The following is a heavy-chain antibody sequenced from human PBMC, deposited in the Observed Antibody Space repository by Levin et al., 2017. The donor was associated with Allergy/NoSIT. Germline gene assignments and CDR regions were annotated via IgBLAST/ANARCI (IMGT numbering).Heavy chain of an antibody. Sequence: QAGGSLRLSCAASGFTFSSYSMNWVRQAPGKGLEWVSYISSSSSTIYYADSVKGRFTISRDNAKNSLYLQMNSLRAEDTAVYYCARSMKGPGFCSTTSCPVGGYWGQGTLVTVSS. CDR1: GFTFSSYS. D-gene: IGHD2-2*01. CDR3: ARSMKGPGFCSTTSCPVGGY. V-gene: IGHV3-48*01. CDR2: ISSSSSTI. J-gene: IGHJ4*02.